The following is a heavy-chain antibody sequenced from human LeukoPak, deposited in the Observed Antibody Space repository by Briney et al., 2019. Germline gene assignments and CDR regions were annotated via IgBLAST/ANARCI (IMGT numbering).Heavy chain of an antibody. D-gene: IGHD2-15*01. CDR3: AKAHKGYCSGGSCYSGY. Sequence: GGSLRLSCAASGFTFSSYAMNWVRQAPGKGLEWVAFISYDGSNKYYADSVKGRFTISRDNSKNTLYLQMNSLRAEDTAVYYCAKAHKGYCSGGSCYSGYWGQGTLVTVSS. CDR1: GFTFSSYA. V-gene: IGHV3-30-3*01. J-gene: IGHJ4*02. CDR2: ISYDGSNK.